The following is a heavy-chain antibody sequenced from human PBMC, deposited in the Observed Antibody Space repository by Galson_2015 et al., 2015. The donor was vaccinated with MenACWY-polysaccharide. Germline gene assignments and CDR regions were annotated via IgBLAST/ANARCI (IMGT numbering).Heavy chain of an antibody. CDR2: IQYDGTNK. J-gene: IGHJ3*01. Sequence: SLRLSCAASGSRFSPSGMHWVRQAPGKGLEWVAVIQYDGTNKVYADSVKGRFTISRDNSKNTLFLQMNTLGVDDTAMYYCAREGSRIVFHAFEVWGQGTMVTVSP. CDR3: AREGSRIVFHAFEV. V-gene: IGHV3-33*01. D-gene: IGHD2-2*01. CDR1: GSRFSPSG.